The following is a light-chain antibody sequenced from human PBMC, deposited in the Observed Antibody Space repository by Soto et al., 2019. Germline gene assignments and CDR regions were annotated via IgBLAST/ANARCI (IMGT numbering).Light chain of an antibody. V-gene: IGKV1-27*01. CDR1: QGISNY. Sequence: DIKMTQSPSSLSASVGDRFTITCRASQGISNYLSWYKQKPGKVPTLLIYAASTLQSGVPSRFSGSGSGTDFTLTISSLQPEDVATYYCQKYNSAPHTFGQGTKLEIK. CDR3: QKYNSAPHT. J-gene: IGKJ2*01. CDR2: AAS.